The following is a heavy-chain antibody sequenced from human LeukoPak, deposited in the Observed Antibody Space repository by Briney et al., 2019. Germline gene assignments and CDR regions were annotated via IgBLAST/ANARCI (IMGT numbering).Heavy chain of an antibody. Sequence: PGGSLRLSCAASGFTFSSYAMSWVRQAPGKGLEWVSAISGSGDSTYYAGSVKGRFTSSRDNSKNTLYLQMNSLRAEDTAVYYCSTGGYYDSSGYLDYWGQGTLVSVSS. CDR3: STGGYYDSSGYLDY. J-gene: IGHJ4*02. CDR1: GFTFSSYA. V-gene: IGHV3-23*01. D-gene: IGHD3-22*01. CDR2: ISGSGDST.